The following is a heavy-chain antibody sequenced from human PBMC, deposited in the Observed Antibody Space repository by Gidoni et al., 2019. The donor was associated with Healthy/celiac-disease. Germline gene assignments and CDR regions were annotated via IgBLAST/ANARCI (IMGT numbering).Heavy chain of an antibody. Sequence: QVQLVQSGAEVKKPGASVKVSCKASGYTSTSYSMHWVRQAPGQGLEWMGLINPSGGSTSYAQKLQGRVTMTRDTSTSTVYMELSSLRSEDTAVYYCAREVRYCSGGSCYQANFDYWGQGTLVTVSS. V-gene: IGHV1-46*04. CDR2: INPSGGST. J-gene: IGHJ4*02. D-gene: IGHD2-15*01. CDR3: AREVRYCSGGSCYQANFDY. CDR1: GYTSTSYS.